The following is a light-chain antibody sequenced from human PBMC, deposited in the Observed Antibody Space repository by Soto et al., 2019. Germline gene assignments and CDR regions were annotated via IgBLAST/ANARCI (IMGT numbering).Light chain of an antibody. V-gene: IGKV2-28*01. CDR2: FGS. CDR3: MQALQVPIT. J-gene: IGKJ5*01. CDR1: QILLHSHGYNY. Sequence: DIVITQIPVSLPVTPVEPASISCKSSQILLHSHGYNYMDWYLQKPGQSPQLLIYFGSYRASGVPDRFSGSGSGTNFTLRISRVETDDFGIYYCMQALQVPITFGQGTRLEI.